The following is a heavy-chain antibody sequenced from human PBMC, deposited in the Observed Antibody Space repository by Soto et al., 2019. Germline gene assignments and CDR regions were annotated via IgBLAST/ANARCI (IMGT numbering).Heavy chain of an antibody. CDR2: ISDSGSST. CDR3: ARDRIGTYFWAGIFDP. J-gene: IGHJ5*02. V-gene: IGHV3-23*01. Sequence: GGSLRLSCAASGFIFSSYAMSWVRQAPGKGLERVSSISDSGSSTYYADSVKGRFTISRDNSKNTLYLQMNRLRAEDKAVYYCARDRIGTYFWAGIFDPWGQGS. D-gene: IGHD3-3*01. CDR1: GFIFSSYA.